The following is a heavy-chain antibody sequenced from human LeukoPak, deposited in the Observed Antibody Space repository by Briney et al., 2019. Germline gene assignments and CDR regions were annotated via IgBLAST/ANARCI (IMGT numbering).Heavy chain of an antibody. CDR2: IKTDGSEK. V-gene: IGHV3-7*03. CDR1: GFTFSNYW. Sequence: GGSLRLSCEGSGFTFSNYWMGWVRQAPGKGLQWVANIKTDGSEKYYVDSVKGRFTISRDNAKNSLYLQMNSLRAEDTAVYYCAKGPSFGVNPFDYWGRGTLVTVSS. J-gene: IGHJ4*02. D-gene: IGHD3-10*01. CDR3: AKGPSFGVNPFDY.